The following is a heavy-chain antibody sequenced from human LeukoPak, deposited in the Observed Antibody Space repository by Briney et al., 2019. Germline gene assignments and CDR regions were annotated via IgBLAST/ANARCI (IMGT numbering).Heavy chain of an antibody. D-gene: IGHD3-22*01. CDR1: GFTFSNYE. J-gene: IGHJ4*02. CDR3: ARSYDSSGFLDY. Sequence: GGSLRLSCAASGFTFSNYEMNWVRQAPGKGLEWVSYISSSGSTIYYADSVKGRFTISRDNSKNTLYLQMNSLRAEDTAVYYCARSYDSSGFLDYWGQGTLVTVSS. V-gene: IGHV3-48*03. CDR2: ISSSGSTI.